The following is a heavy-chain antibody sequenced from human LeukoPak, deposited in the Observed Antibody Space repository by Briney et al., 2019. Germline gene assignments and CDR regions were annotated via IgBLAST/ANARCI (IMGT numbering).Heavy chain of an antibody. D-gene: IGHD3-10*01. CDR2: IYYSGST. V-gene: IGHV4-39*07. Sequence: SETLSLTCTVSGGSISSSSYYWGWIRQPPGKGLEWIGSIYYSGSTYYNPSLKSRVTISVDTSKNQFSLKLGSVTAADTAVYYCARVGHYYGSGTLKYWGQGTLVTVSS. CDR1: GGSISSSSYY. CDR3: ARVGHYYGSGTLKY. J-gene: IGHJ4*02.